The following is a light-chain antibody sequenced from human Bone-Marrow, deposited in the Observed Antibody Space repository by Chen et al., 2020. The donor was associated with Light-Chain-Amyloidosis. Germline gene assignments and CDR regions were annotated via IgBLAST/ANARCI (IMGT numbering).Light chain of an antibody. Sequence: DIQLTQSPSFLSASVGDRVTITCRASQDISSYLAWYQQKPGKPPKLLIYATSALQSGVPSRFSGSRSGTEFTLTISSLQPEDFATYYCQQLNSYPLRYIFGPGTKVDIK. J-gene: IGKJ3*01. V-gene: IGKV1-9*01. CDR3: QQLNSYPLRYI. CDR1: QDISSY. CDR2: ATS.